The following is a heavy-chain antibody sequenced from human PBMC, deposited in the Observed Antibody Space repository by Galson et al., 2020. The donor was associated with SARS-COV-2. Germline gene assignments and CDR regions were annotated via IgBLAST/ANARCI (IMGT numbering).Heavy chain of an antibody. D-gene: IGHD3-16*01. CDR1: GFTFSSYA. Sequence: GGSLRLSCAASGFTFSSYAMHWARQAPGKGLEWVAVISYDGRNKYYTDSVKGRFTISRDNSKNTLDVQMNSLRTEDTAVYYCARGGGGGYYYMEVWGKGTTVTVSS. CDR2: ISYDGRNK. CDR3: ARGGGGGYYYMEV. V-gene: IGHV3-30*10. J-gene: IGHJ6*03.